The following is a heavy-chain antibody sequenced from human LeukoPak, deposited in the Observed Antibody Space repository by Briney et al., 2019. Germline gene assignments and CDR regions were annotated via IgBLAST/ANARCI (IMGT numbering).Heavy chain of an antibody. J-gene: IGHJ3*02. CDR3: ARDLRWRSSDWFGYDAFDI. CDR1: GFTFSSYA. Sequence: PGRSLRLSCAASGFTFSSYAMHWVRQAPGKGLEWVAVISYDGSNKYYADSVKGRFTISRDNSKNTLYLQMNSLRAEDTAVYYCARDLRWRSSDWFGYDAFDIWGQGTMVTVSS. V-gene: IGHV3-30-3*01. CDR2: ISYDGSNK. D-gene: IGHD6-19*01.